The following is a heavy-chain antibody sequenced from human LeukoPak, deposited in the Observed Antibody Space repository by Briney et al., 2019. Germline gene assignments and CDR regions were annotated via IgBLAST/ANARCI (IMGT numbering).Heavy chain of an antibody. Sequence: GGSLRLSCAASGFTFSNYAMSWVRQAPGRGLEWVSVISGSGGSTYYADSVKGRFTISRDNSKNTLYLQMNSLRAEDTAVYYCASSGSYSGYYGMDVWGQGTTVTVSS. V-gene: IGHV3-23*01. CDR2: ISGSGGST. CDR3: ASSGSYSGYYGMDV. J-gene: IGHJ6*02. D-gene: IGHD3-10*01. CDR1: GFTFSNYA.